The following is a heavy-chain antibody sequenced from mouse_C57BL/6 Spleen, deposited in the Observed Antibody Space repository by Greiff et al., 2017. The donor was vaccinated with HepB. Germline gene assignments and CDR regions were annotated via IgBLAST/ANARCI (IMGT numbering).Heavy chain of an antibody. D-gene: IGHD4-1*01. Sequence: QVQLQQSGPELVKPGASVKISCKASGYAFSSSWMNWVKQRPGKGLEWIGRIYPGDGDTNYNGKFKGKATLTADKSSSTAYMQLSSLTSEDSAVYFCARSRLTGTTPYYFDYWGQGTTLTVSS. CDR2: IYPGDGDT. V-gene: IGHV1-82*01. CDR3: ARSRLTGTTPYYFDY. CDR1: GYAFSSSW. J-gene: IGHJ2*01.